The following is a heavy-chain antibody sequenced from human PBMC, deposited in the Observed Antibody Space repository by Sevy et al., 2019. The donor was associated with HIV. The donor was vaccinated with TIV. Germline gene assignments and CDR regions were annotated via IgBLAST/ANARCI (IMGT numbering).Heavy chain of an antibody. CDR1: GFTFSSYA. CDR3: ARVIGGYSGYETYYFDY. Sequence: GESLKISCAASGFTFSSYAMHWVRQAPGKGLEWVAVISYDGSNKYYADSVKGRFTISRDNSKNTLYLQMNSLRAEDTAVYYCARVIGGYSGYETYYFDYWGQGTLVTVSS. J-gene: IGHJ4*02. D-gene: IGHD5-12*01. V-gene: IGHV3-30-3*01. CDR2: ISYDGSNK.